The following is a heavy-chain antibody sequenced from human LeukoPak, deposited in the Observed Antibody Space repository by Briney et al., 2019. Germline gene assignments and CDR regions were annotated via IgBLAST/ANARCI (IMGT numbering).Heavy chain of an antibody. CDR2: MNPNSGNT. V-gene: IGHV1-8*01. CDR3: ARFFSDYDFWSGPLQGMDV. Sequence: GASVKVSCKASGYTFTSYDINWVRQATGQGLEWMGWMNPNSGNTGYAQKFQGRVTMTRNTSISTAYMELSSLRSEDTAVYYCARFFSDYDFWSGPLQGMDVWGQGTTVTVSS. J-gene: IGHJ6*02. CDR1: GYTFTSYD. D-gene: IGHD3-3*01.